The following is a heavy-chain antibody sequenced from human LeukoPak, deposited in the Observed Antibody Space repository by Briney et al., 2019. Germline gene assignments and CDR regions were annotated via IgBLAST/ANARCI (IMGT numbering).Heavy chain of an antibody. CDR1: GFTFSSYW. J-gene: IGHJ3*02. D-gene: IGHD3-16*02. V-gene: IGHV3-7*01. Sequence: GGSLRLSCAASGFTFSSYWMSWVRQAPGKGVEGVANIKQDGSEKYYVDSVKGRFTISRDNAKNSLYLQMNSLRAEDTAVYYCASYRLVGWDAFDIWGQGTMVTVSS. CDR3: ASYRLVGWDAFDI. CDR2: IKQDGSEK.